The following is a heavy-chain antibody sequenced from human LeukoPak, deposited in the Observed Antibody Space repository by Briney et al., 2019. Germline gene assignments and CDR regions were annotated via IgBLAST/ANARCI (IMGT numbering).Heavy chain of an antibody. CDR1: GDSIISGYY. CDR2: IYYSGNT. Sequence: SETLSLTCSVSGDSIISGYYWGWIRQPPGKGLEWIGYIYYSGNTNYNPSLKSRVTISVDTSKNQFSLKLSSVTAADTAVYYCARDAVYSSGWYVVSWGQGTLVTVSS. D-gene: IGHD6-19*01. CDR3: ARDAVYSSGWYVVS. V-gene: IGHV4-61*01. J-gene: IGHJ5*02.